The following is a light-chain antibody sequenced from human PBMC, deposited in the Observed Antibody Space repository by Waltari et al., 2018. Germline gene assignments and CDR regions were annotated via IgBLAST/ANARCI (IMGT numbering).Light chain of an antibody. CDR3: RQYSTVPVT. CDR2: WAS. J-gene: IGKJ4*01. Sequence: DIVMTQSPDSLAVSLGERATINCESSQRILSASNNKNYIAWYQQKPGQPPKLLIHWASTRQSGVPDRFSASGSGTDFTLTISRLQAEDVAVYYCRQYSTVPVTFGGGTKVEIK. CDR1: QRILSASNNKNY. V-gene: IGKV4-1*01.